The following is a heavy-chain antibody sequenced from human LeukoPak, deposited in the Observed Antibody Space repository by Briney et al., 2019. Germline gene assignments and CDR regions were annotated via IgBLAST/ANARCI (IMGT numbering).Heavy chain of an antibody. V-gene: IGHV4-61*02. CDR2: IYTSGST. D-gene: IGHD6-13*01. CDR3: ARDSLGISAAGHY. J-gene: IGHJ4*02. Sequence: MPSQTLSLTCTVSGGSISSVSYYWSWIRQPAGKGLEWIGRIYTSGSTNYNPSLKSRVTISIDTSKNQFSLKLSSVTAADTAVYYCARDSLGISAAGHYWGQGTLVTVSS. CDR1: GGSISSVSYY.